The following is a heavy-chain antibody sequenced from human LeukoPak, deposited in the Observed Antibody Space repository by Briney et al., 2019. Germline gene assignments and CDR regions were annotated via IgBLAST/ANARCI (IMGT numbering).Heavy chain of an antibody. CDR2: INPNSGGT. CDR3: ARAEIYDILTGGPPGDY. J-gene: IGHJ4*02. Sequence: GASVKVSCKASGYTFTGYYMHWVRQAPGQGLEWMGWINPNSGGTNYAQKFQGRVTMTRDTSISTAYMELSRLRSDDTAVYYCARAEIYDILTGGPPGDYWGQGTLVTVSP. V-gene: IGHV1-2*02. CDR1: GYTFTGYY. D-gene: IGHD3-9*01.